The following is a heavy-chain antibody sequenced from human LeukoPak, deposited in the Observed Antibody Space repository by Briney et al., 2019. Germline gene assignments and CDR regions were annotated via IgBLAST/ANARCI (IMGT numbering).Heavy chain of an antibody. V-gene: IGHV3-21*01. CDR1: GFTFSVYS. CDR2: ISSTSSSI. J-gene: IGHJ4*02. CDR3: ARLRNDYGDYVLDY. Sequence: GGSLRLSCAASGFTFSVYSMNWVRQAPGKGLEWVSSISSTSSSINYADSVKGRFTTSRDNAKNSLYLQMNSLRAEDTAVYYCARLRNDYGDYVLDYWGQGTLVTVSS. D-gene: IGHD4-17*01.